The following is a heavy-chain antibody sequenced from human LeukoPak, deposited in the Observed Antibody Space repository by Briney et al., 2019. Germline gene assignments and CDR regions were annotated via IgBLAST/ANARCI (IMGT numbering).Heavy chain of an antibody. Sequence: GGSLRPSCAASGFTFSSYWMSWVRQAPGKGLEWVSAISGSGGSTYYADSVKGRFTISRDNSKNTLYLQMNSLRAEDTAVYYCAKVSGILYYFDYWGQGTLVTVSS. J-gene: IGHJ4*02. CDR2: ISGSGGST. V-gene: IGHV3-23*01. CDR1: GFTFSSYW. CDR3: AKVSGILYYFDY.